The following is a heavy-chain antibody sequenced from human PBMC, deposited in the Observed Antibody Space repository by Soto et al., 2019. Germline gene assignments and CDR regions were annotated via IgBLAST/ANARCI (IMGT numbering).Heavy chain of an antibody. CDR1: GYTFPGNY. J-gene: IGHJ5*02. CDR3: AGRGDGGNWFDP. Sequence: QVQLVQSGAEVKKPGASVKVSCKASGYTFPGNYMHWVRQAPGQGLEWMALINPTSGGTNYAQKFQGRVTMTWDTSISTAYMELSRLRSDDTAIYYCAGRGDGGNWFDPWGQGTLVTVSS. CDR2: INPTSGGT. D-gene: IGHD2-15*01. V-gene: IGHV1-2*02.